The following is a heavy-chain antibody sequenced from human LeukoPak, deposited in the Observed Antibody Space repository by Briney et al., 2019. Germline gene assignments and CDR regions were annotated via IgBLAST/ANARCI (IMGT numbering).Heavy chain of an antibody. CDR1: GVSISSSNSY. Sequence: SETLSLTCTVSGVSISSSNSYWGWIRQPPGKGLEWIRSIYYSGNTYYNASLKSQVSISIDTSKNQFPLRLTSVTAADSAVYYCARQTGSGLFILPGGQGTLVTVSS. J-gene: IGHJ4*02. D-gene: IGHD3/OR15-3a*01. V-gene: IGHV4-39*01. CDR3: ARQTGSGLFILP. CDR2: IYYSGNT.